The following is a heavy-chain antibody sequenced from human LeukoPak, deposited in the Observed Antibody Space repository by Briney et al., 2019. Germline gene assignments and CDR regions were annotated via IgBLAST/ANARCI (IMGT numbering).Heavy chain of an antibody. D-gene: IGHD3-10*01. CDR2: INPNSGGT. Sequence: ASVKVSCKASGYTFTGYYMHWVRQAPGQGLEWMGWINPNSGGTNYAQKFQGRVTMTRDTSIGTAYMELSRLRSDDTAVYYCARGDYYGSGSYYNGYYFDYWGQGTLVTVSS. J-gene: IGHJ4*02. CDR3: ARGDYYGSGSYYNGYYFDY. V-gene: IGHV1-2*02. CDR1: GYTFTGYY.